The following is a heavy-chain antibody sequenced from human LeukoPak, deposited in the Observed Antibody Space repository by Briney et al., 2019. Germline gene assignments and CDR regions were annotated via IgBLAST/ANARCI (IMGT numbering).Heavy chain of an antibody. Sequence: ASVKVSCKASGYTFTSYDINWVRQATGQGLEWMGWMNPNSGNTGYAQKFQGRVTMTRNTSISTAYMELSSLRSEDTAVYYCARAPKITMVRGVIIRWFDPWGQGTLVTVSS. V-gene: IGHV1-8*01. CDR1: GYTFTSYD. CDR2: MNPNSGNT. D-gene: IGHD3-10*01. J-gene: IGHJ5*02. CDR3: ARAPKITMVRGVIIRWFDP.